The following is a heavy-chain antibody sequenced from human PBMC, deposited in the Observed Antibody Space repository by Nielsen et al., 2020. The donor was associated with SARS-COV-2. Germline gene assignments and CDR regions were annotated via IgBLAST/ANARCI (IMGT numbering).Heavy chain of an antibody. CDR2: INHSGST. J-gene: IGHJ2*01. D-gene: IGHD3-16*01. V-gene: IGHV4-39*07. CDR3: ARGRRGQWYFDL. CDR1: GGSISSGGYY. Sequence: SETLSLTCTVSGGSISSGGYYWSWIRQPPGKGLEWIGEINHSGSTNYNPSLKSRVTISVDTSKNQFSLKLSSVTAADTAVYYCARGRRGQWYFDLWGRGTLVTVSS.